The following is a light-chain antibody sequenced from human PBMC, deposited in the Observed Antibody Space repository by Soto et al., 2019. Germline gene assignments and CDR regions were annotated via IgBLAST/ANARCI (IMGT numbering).Light chain of an antibody. V-gene: IGLV2-14*01. CDR2: EVS. J-gene: IGLJ2*01. CDR1: SSDIGGYNY. CDR3: SSFRSTTTL. Sequence: QSALTQPASVSGSPVQSITISCTGTSSDIGGYNYVSWYQQHPGKAPKLMIYEVSNRPSGVSNRFSGSKSGNTASLTISGLQAEDEADYYCSSFRSTTTLFGGGTKLTVL.